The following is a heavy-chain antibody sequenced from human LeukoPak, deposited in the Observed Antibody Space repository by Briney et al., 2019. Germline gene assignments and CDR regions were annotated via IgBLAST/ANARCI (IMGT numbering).Heavy chain of an antibody. D-gene: IGHD5-18*01. V-gene: IGHV3-23*01. CDR1: GFTFGDYA. CDR3: ANIAIVDTAIPDY. CDR2: ISGSGGST. J-gene: IGHJ4*02. Sequence: GGSLRLSCTASGFTFGDYAMSWVRQAPGKGLEWVSAISGSGGSTYYADSVKGRFTISRDNSKNTLYLQMNSLRAEDTAVYYCANIAIVDTAIPDYWGQGTLVTVSS.